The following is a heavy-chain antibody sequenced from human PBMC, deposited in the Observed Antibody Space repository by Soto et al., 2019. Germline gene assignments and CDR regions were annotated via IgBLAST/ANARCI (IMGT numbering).Heavy chain of an antibody. CDR1: GDSVSSNSAA. CDR2: TYYRSRWYN. Sequence: QVQLQESGPGLVKPSQTLSLTCAISGDSVSSNSAAWNWIRLSPSGGLEWLARTYYRSRWYNDYAVSVESRITVNPDTSKNQFSLQLTSVTPEDKGVYSCAGTPATQWYYMEVWGKGTTVTVSS. CDR3: AGTPATQWYYMEV. J-gene: IGHJ6*03. V-gene: IGHV6-1*01. D-gene: IGHD1-7*01.